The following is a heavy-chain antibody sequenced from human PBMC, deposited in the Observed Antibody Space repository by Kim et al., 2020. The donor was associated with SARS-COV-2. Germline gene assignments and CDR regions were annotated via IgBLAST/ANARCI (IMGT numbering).Heavy chain of an antibody. Sequence: SVKVSCKASGDAFSNYAISWVRQAPGQGLEWMGEIMPIFGTTKYAQKFQDRFTITADGYTNTAYMELSRLTSEDTAMYYCANPTSNMDVWGQGTTIFVSS. CDR1: GDAFSNYA. J-gene: IGHJ6*02. CDR3: ANPTSNMDV. CDR2: IMPIFGTT. D-gene: IGHD2-2*01. V-gene: IGHV1-69*13.